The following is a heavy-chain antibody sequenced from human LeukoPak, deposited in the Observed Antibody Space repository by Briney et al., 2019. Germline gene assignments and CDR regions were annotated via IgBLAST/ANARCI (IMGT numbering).Heavy chain of an antibody. J-gene: IGHJ4*02. CDR2: IYDSGST. Sequence: SETLSLTCTVSGGSFSIGNYYWSWIRQPPGKGMELIGYIYDSGSTNYYPSLERRVTISVDTSKNQCSLKLSSMTAADTAVYYCARDPSGYFNDWGQGTLATVSS. CDR1: GGSFSIGNYY. CDR3: ARDPSGYFND. D-gene: IGHD3-22*01. V-gene: IGHV4-61*01.